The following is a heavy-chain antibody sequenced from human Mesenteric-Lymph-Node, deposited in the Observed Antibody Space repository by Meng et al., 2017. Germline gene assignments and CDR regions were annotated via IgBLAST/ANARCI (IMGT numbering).Heavy chain of an antibody. CDR1: AYPFAGYY. CDR3: AREGLVGDLRYFDL. J-gene: IGHJ2*01. V-gene: IGHV1-2*06. Sequence: RGQAGAEVKKPGASVKVSCKASAYPFAGYYMHWVRQAPGQGLEWMGRINPNSGGANYAQKFQGRVTMTRDTSISTAYMELSRLRSDDTAVYYCAREGLVGDLRYFDLWGRGTLVTVSS. D-gene: IGHD3-16*01. CDR2: INPNSGGA.